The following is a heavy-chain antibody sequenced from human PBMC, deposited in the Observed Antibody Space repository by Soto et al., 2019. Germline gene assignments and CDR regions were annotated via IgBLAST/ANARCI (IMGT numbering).Heavy chain of an antibody. CDR3: ARQASYWQGGGGWFDP. V-gene: IGHV3-13*01. J-gene: IGHJ5*02. CDR2: IGTQHDA. D-gene: IGHD2-8*02. CDR1: GFTFSAYD. Sequence: EVQLVESGGGLVQPGGSLRLSCAASGFTFSAYDMHWVRQTTGKGLEWVAAIGTQHDAYYPDSVKGRFTISRENAKNSLNLQMTGLRAGDRGVYYCARQASYWQGGGGWFDPWGQGTLVTVS.